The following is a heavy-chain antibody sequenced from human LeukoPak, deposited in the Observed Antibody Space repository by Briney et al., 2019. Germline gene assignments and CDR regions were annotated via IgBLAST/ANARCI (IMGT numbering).Heavy chain of an antibody. CDR2: ITHHGRT. Sequence: PSETLSLTCAVSGGPLSTYYWSWIRQPPGKGLEWIGEITHHGRTNHNPSLKSQVTISADTSNNQFSLKLSSVTAADSAVYYCAPIYGDYSDFDSWGQGTLVTVSS. V-gene: IGHV4-34*01. J-gene: IGHJ4*02. CDR1: GGPLSTYY. D-gene: IGHD4-17*01. CDR3: APIYGDYSDFDS.